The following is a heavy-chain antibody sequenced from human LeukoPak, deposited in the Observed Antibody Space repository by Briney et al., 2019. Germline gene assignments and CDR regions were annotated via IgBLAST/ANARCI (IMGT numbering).Heavy chain of an antibody. J-gene: IGHJ4*02. Sequence: KAGGSLGLSCAASGFTFSSYAMHWVRQAPGKGLEWVSVIWYDGSNKYYADSVKGRFTISRDNSKNTLYLQMSSLRAEDTAVYYCATVHISSWAYFDYWGQGTLVTVSS. CDR2: IWYDGSNK. CDR3: ATVHISSWAYFDY. CDR1: GFTFSSYA. D-gene: IGHD6-13*01. V-gene: IGHV3-33*08.